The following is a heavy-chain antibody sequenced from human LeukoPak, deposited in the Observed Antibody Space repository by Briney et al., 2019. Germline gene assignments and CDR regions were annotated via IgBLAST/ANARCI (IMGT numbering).Heavy chain of an antibody. CDR2: IYYSGST. CDR3: ASQTLVATGRPKYYFDY. J-gene: IGHJ4*02. D-gene: IGHD5-12*01. Sequence: PSETLSLTCTVYGGSISSYYWSWIRQPPGKGLEWIGYIYYSGSTNYNPSLKSRVTISVDTSKNQFSLKLSSVTAADTAVYYCASQTLVATGRPKYYFDYWGQGTLVTVSS. V-gene: IGHV4-59*08. CDR1: GGSISSYY.